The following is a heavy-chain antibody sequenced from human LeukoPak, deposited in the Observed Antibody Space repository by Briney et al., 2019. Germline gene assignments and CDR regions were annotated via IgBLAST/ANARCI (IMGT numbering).Heavy chain of an antibody. J-gene: IGHJ4*02. CDR1: GFTFSSYA. CDR2: ISYDGSNK. Sequence: GGSLRLSCAASGFTFSSYAMHWVRQAPGKGLEGVAVISYDGSNKYYADSVKGRFTISRDNSKNTLYLQMNSLRAEDTAVYYCAREPSYYFDYWGQGTLVTVSS. CDR3: AREPSYYFDY. V-gene: IGHV3-30-3*01.